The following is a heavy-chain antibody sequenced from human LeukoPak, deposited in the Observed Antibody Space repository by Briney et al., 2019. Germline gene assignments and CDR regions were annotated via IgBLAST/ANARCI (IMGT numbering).Heavy chain of an antibody. CDR1: GFTFSSYA. CDR2: ISGSGGST. CDR3: ARGSSSWFGEGNFDY. D-gene: IGHD6-13*01. Sequence: GSLRLSCAASGFTFSSYAMSWVRQAPGKGLEWVSAISGSGGSTYYADSVKGRFTISRDNSKNTLYLQMNSLRAEDTAVYYCARGSSSWFGEGNFDYWGQGTLVTVSS. J-gene: IGHJ4*02. V-gene: IGHV3-23*01.